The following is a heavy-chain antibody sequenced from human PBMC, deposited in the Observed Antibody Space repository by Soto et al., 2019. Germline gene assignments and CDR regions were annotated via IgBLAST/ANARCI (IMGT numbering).Heavy chain of an antibody. J-gene: IGHJ4*02. D-gene: IGHD3-3*01. CDR3: AKDPYYDFWSGYPYYCDY. V-gene: IGHV3-23*01. Sequence: GGSLRLSCAASGFTFSSYAMSWVRQAPGKGLEWVSAISGSGGSTYYADSVKGRFTISRDNSKNTLYLQMNSLRAEDTAVYYCAKDPYYDFWSGYPYYCDYWGQGTLVTVSS. CDR1: GFTFSSYA. CDR2: ISGSGGST.